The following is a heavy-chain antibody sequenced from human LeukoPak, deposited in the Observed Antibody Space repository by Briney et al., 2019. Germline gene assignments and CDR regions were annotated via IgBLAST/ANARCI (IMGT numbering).Heavy chain of an antibody. J-gene: IGHJ6*02. D-gene: IGHD6-19*01. CDR2: FDSEEGET. CDR1: GYTLTELS. Sequence: ASVKVSCKVSGYTLTELSMHWVRQAPGKGLEWMGGFDSEEGETIYAQKFQGRVTMTEDTSTDTAYMELSSLRSEDTAVYYCATPYSSGWPRGYYYYYGMDVWGQGTTVTVSS. V-gene: IGHV1-24*01. CDR3: ATPYSSGWPRGYYYYYGMDV.